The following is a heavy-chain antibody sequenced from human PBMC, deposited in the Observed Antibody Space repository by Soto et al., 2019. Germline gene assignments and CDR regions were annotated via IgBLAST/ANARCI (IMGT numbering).Heavy chain of an antibody. D-gene: IGHD1-1*01. Sequence: SETLSLTCTVSGASISGFYWSWIRKSAGKGLEWIGRIYATGTTDYNPSLKSRVMMSVDTSKKQFSLKLRSVTATDTAVYYCVRDGTKTLRDWFDPWGQGISVTVSS. J-gene: IGHJ5*02. V-gene: IGHV4-4*07. CDR2: IYATGTT. CDR1: GASISGFY. CDR3: VRDGTKTLRDWFDP.